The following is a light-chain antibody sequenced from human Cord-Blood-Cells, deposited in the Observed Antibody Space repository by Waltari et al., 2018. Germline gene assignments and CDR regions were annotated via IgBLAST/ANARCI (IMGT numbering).Light chain of an antibody. Sequence: EIVMTQSPAPLSVSPGERATISCRASQSVSSNLAWYQQRPGQAPRLLNYGASTRATGIPARFSGSGSGTEFTLTISSLQSEDFAVYYCQQYNNWPALTFGGGTKVEIK. CDR3: QQYNNWPALT. J-gene: IGKJ4*01. V-gene: IGKV3-15*01. CDR2: GAS. CDR1: QSVSSN.